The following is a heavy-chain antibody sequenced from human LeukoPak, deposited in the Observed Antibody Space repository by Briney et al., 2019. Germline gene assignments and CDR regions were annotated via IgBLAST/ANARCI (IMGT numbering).Heavy chain of an antibody. J-gene: IGHJ4*02. D-gene: IGHD3-9*01. Sequence: GGSLRLSCAASGFTFSSYGMHWVRQAPGKGLEWVAVIWYDGSNKYYADSVKGRFTISRDNSKNTLYLQMNSVRAEDTAVYYCARSGVYDILTGYHFYFDHWGQGTLVTVSS. CDR3: ARSGVYDILTGYHFYFDH. V-gene: IGHV3-33*01. CDR2: IWYDGSNK. CDR1: GFTFSSYG.